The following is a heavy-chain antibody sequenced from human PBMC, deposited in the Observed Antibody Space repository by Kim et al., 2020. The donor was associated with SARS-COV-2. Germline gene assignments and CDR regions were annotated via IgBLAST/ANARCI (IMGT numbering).Heavy chain of an antibody. CDR2: INHSGST. CDR3: ARVGYDSSGYYYVDYFDY. J-gene: IGHJ4*02. V-gene: IGHV4-34*01. D-gene: IGHD3-22*01. Sequence: SETLSLTCAVYGGSFSGYYWSWIRQPPGKGLEWIGEINHSGSTNYNPSLKSRVTISVDTSKNQFSLKLSSVTAADTAVYYCARVGYDSSGYYYVDYFDYWGQGTLVTVSS. CDR1: GGSFSGYY.